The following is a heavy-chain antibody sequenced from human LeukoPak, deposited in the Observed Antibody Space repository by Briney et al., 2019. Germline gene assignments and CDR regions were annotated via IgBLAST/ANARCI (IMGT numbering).Heavy chain of an antibody. CDR2: ISASGGST. V-gene: IGHV3-23*01. D-gene: IGHD6-13*01. CDR3: AGGIATAGLYFQH. Sequence: LTGGSLRLSCAASGFTFSSSAMSWVRQVPGKGLEWVSGISASGGSTSYADSVRGRFTISRDSSKNMLYLQMNSLRAEDTAVYYCAGGIATAGLYFQHWGQGTLVTVS. CDR1: GFTFSSSA. J-gene: IGHJ1*01.